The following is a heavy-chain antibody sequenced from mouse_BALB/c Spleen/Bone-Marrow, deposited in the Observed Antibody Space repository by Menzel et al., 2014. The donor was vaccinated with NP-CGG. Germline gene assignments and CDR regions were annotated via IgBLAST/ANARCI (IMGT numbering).Heavy chain of an antibody. V-gene: IGHV7-3*02. J-gene: IGHJ4*01. CDR3: ARNYDGAMDY. D-gene: IGHD2-12*01. CDR2: IGNKANGYTT. CDR1: GFTFTDYY. Sequence: EVQGVESGGGLVQPGGSLRLSCATSGFTFTDYYMSWVRQPPGKALEWLGFIGNKANGYTTEYSASVKGRFTISRDNSQSILYLQMNTLRAEDSATYYCARNYDGAMDYWGQGTSVTVSS.